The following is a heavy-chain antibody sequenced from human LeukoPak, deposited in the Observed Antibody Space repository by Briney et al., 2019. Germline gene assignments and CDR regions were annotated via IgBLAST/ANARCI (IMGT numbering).Heavy chain of an antibody. D-gene: IGHD3-3*01. CDR1: GGSISSYY. Sequence: SETLSLTCTVSGGSISSYYWSWIRQPPGQGLEWIGYIYYSGSTNYNLSLKSRVTISVDTSKNQFSLKLSSVTTADTAVYYCARQEVGSGYRPFDYWGQGTLVTVSS. CDR3: ARQEVGSGYRPFDY. J-gene: IGHJ4*02. V-gene: IGHV4-59*08. CDR2: IYYSGST.